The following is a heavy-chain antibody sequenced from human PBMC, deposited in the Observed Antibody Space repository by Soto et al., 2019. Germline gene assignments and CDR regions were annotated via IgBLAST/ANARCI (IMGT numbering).Heavy chain of an antibody. D-gene: IGHD3-22*01. Sequence: GGSLRLSCAASGFTFSSYGIHWVRQAPGQGLEWVAGVSYDGSKQYYTDSVRGRFTISRDNSRNTLDLQMNSLRAEDTAVYYCATDTYYHDSSGYYVFDCWGQGT. V-gene: IGHV3-30*03. CDR2: VSYDGSKQ. J-gene: IGHJ4*02. CDR3: ATDTYYHDSSGYYVFDC. CDR1: GFTFSSYG.